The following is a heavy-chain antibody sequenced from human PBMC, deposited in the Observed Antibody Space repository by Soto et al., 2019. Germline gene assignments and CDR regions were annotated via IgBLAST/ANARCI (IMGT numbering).Heavy chain of an antibody. CDR2: IHYSGST. J-gene: IGHJ4*02. V-gene: IGHV4-39*01. Sequence: QVQLLESGPGLVKPSETLSLTCTVSGDSIGTTHSYWAWIRQSPWKGLEWIGNIHYSGSTYYMPSLRSRVTLSVDTSKNQFSLRLTSVTAEDTAVYYCARHEGNGNVWPLDYWGQGILVTVSS. CDR1: GDSIGTTHSY. CDR3: ARHEGNGNVWPLDY. D-gene: IGHD2-8*01.